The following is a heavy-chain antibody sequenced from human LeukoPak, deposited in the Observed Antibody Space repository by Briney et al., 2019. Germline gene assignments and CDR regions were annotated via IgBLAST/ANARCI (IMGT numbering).Heavy chain of an antibody. CDR2: IYYTGNT. CDR1: GDSVSNGNYY. D-gene: IGHD3-10*01. V-gene: IGHV4-61*03. Sequence: SQTLSLTCTVSGDSVSNGNYYWSWLRQPPGKALEWIGYIYYTGNTYYNPSLEGRVTISVDTSKNHFSVKLSSVTAADTAVYYCARSQNYYGSGDYWSQGTLVTVSS. CDR3: ARSQNYYGSGDY. J-gene: IGHJ4*02.